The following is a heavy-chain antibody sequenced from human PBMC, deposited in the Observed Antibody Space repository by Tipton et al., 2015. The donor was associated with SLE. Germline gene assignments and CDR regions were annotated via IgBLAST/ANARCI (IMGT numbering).Heavy chain of an antibody. CDR1: GGSISSSSYY. CDR3: ARVLWPSWFDP. Sequence: SLTCAVSGGSISSSSYYWGWIRQPPGKGLEWMGSIYYSGNTYYNPSLKSRVTISVDTSKNQFSLKLSFVTAADTAVYYCARVLWPSWFDPWGQGTLVTVSS. J-gene: IGHJ5*02. V-gene: IGHV4-39*01. CDR2: IYYSGNT. D-gene: IGHD3-16*01.